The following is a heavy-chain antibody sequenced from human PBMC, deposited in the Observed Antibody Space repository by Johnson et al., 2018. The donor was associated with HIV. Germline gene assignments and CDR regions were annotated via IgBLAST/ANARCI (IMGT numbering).Heavy chain of an antibody. J-gene: IGHJ3*02. D-gene: IGHD6-13*01. V-gene: IGHV3-66*02. Sequence: VQLLESGGGLVQPGGSLRLSCAASGFTFSSYWMSWVRQAPGKGLEWVSVIYSGGSTYYAADAEGRCTISSDNSKNTLYLQMNSLRAEDTAVYYCARWEGSSSWERVCGAFDIWGQGTMVTVSS. CDR1: GFTFSSYW. CDR3: ARWEGSSSWERVCGAFDI. CDR2: IYSGGST.